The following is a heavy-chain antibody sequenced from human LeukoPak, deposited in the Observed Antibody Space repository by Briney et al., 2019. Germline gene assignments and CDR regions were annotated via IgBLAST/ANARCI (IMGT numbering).Heavy chain of an antibody. Sequence: GGSLRLSCAASGXTFSVYWMHWVRQAPGRGPVWVSLINSDGSSTRYADSVKGRFTISRDNAKNTLYLQMNSLRAEDTAVYYCARGKAVAGTFSWFDPWGQGTLVTVSS. V-gene: IGHV3-74*01. CDR1: GXTFSVYW. J-gene: IGHJ5*02. D-gene: IGHD6-19*01. CDR3: ARGKAVAGTFSWFDP. CDR2: INSDGSST.